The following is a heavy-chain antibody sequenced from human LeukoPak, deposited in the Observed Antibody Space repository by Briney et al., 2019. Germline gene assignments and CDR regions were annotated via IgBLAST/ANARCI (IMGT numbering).Heavy chain of an antibody. V-gene: IGHV4-61*03. CDR1: GDSVSNGNYY. D-gene: IGHD3-10*01. CDR2: IYYTGKT. Sequence: SETLSLTCTVSGDSVSNGNYYWSWLRQPPGKALEWIGYIYYTGKTYHNPSLEGRVTILVDTSRNHFSVKLSSVTAADTAVYYCARSQNYYGSGDYWSQGTLVTVSS. CDR3: ARSQNYYGSGDY. J-gene: IGHJ4*02.